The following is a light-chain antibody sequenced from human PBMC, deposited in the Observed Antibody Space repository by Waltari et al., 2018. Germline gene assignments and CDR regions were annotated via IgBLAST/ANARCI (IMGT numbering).Light chain of an antibody. J-gene: IGLJ2*01. CDR3: QTWDSNTGV. Sequence: SYDLIQPPSVSVPPGQTASITCSGDELGNKYVYWYQQKSGQSPILVIYQDTNRPSGIPERFSGSNSGNTATLTIRGTQALDEADFYCQTWDSNTGVFGGGTKLTVL. V-gene: IGLV3-1*01. CDR1: ELGNKY. CDR2: QDT.